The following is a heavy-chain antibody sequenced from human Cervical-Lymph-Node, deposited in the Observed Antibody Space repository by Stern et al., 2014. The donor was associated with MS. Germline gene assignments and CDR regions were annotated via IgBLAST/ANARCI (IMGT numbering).Heavy chain of an antibody. CDR2: INHSGGST. J-gene: IGHJ4*02. D-gene: IGHD4-17*01. Sequence: MQLVESGAAVKKPGASVKVSCKASGYTFTSYYMHLVRQAPGPGLEWMGIINHSGGSTSCAQKFQGRVTMTRDTSTSTVYMELSSLRSEDTAVYYCARDVDPYDYGARFDYWGQGTLVTVSS. V-gene: IGHV1-46*01. CDR1: GYTFTSYY. CDR3: ARDVDPYDYGARFDY.